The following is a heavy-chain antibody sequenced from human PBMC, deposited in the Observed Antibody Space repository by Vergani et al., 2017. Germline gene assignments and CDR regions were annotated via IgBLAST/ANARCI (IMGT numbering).Heavy chain of an antibody. Sequence: EVQLVESGGGLVKPGGSLRLSCAASGFTFSSYSMNWVRQAPGKGLEWVSSISSSGTYIYYADSVKGRFTISRDNAKNSLYLQMNSLRAEDTAVYYCASARLLPAAHYYFDYWGQGTLVTVSS. J-gene: IGHJ4*02. V-gene: IGHV3-21*01. CDR3: ASARLLPAAHYYFDY. CDR1: GFTFSSYS. D-gene: IGHD2-2*01. CDR2: ISSSGTYI.